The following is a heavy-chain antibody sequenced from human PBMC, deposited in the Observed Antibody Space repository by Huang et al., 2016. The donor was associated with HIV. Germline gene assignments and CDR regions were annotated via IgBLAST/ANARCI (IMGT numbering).Heavy chain of an antibody. CDR2: IIPSFGTA. V-gene: IGHV1-69*13. J-gene: IGHJ5*02. CDR1: GGTFSSYA. D-gene: IGHD5-18*01. CDR3: ARTAYSYGFRQGYNWFDP. Sequence: QVLLVQSGAEVRKPGSSVKVSCTAFGGTFSSYAISWVRPAPGQGLEWMGGIIPSFGTANYTQKFQGRVTITVDECTNTGYMELTRLTSEDTAVYYCARTAYSYGFRQGYNWFDPWGQGTPVTVSS.